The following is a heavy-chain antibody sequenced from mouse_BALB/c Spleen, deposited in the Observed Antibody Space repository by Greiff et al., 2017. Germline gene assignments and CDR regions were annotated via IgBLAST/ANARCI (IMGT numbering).Heavy chain of an antibody. CDR3: ARYGNYEGYAMDY. CDR2: ISYSGST. V-gene: IGHV3-2*02. J-gene: IGHJ4*01. Sequence: ESGPGLVKPSQSLSLTCTVTGYSITSDYAWNWIRQFPGNKLEWMGYISYSGSTSYNPSLKSRISITRDTSKNQFFLQLNSVTTEDTATYYCARYGNYEGYAMDYWGQGTSVTVSS. D-gene: IGHD2-1*01. CDR1: GYSITSDYA.